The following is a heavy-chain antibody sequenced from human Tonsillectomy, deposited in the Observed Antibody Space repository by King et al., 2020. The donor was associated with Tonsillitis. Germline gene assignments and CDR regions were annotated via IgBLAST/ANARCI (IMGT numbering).Heavy chain of an antibody. J-gene: IGHJ4*02. Sequence: QLVQSGGGVVQPGWSLRLSCTASGFTFISYGMHWVRQAPGKGLEWVAVISYDGDIQYYADSVKGRFTISRDNSKNTLYLQMDSLRAEDTAVYYCAKSRTGSSWYGGDYWGQGTLVTVSS. D-gene: IGHD6-13*01. CDR3: AKSRTGSSWYGGDY. CDR2: ISYDGDIQ. CDR1: GFTFISYG. V-gene: IGHV3-30*18.